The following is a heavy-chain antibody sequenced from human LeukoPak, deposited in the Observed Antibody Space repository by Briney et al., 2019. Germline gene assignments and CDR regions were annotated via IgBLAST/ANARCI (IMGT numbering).Heavy chain of an antibody. D-gene: IGHD3-3*01. CDR1: GYTFTSYA. V-gene: IGHV7-4-1*02. J-gene: IGHJ4*02. CDR3: ARDRANYDFWSGYFHPSQCYFDY. Sequence: GASVKVSCKASGYTFTSYAMNWVRQAPGQGLEWMGWINTNTGNPTYAQGFTGRFVFSLDTSVSTAYLQISSLKAEDTAVYYCARDRANYDFWSGYFHPSQCYFDYWGQGTLVTVSS. CDR2: INTNTGNP.